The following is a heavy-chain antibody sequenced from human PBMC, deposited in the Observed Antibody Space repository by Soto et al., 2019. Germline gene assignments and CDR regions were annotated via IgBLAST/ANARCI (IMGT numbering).Heavy chain of an antibody. V-gene: IGHV4-59*01. CDR2: IHYSGST. J-gene: IGHJ4*02. Sequence: ETLSLAATVPAGSISGSHWSWIRQTPGKVLEWIGYIHYSGSTNYNPSLKSRVTMSVDSAKNRFSLELNSVSAADTAVYFCAKYRRTDAEGYSFDYWGQGALVTVSS. CDR1: AGSISGSH. D-gene: IGHD2-15*01. CDR3: AKYRRTDAEGYSFDY.